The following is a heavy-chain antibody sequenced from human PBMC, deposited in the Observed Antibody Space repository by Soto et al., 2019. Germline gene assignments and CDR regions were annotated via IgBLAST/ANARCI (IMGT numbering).Heavy chain of an antibody. D-gene: IGHD6-13*01. V-gene: IGHV3-15*01. CDR3: TTGLGQQELAFDY. J-gene: IGHJ4*02. CDR1: GFTFNNAW. Sequence: VQLVESGGGLVQPGGSLRLSCTASGFTFNNAWLSWVRQAPGKGLEWVGRIKSKTDGGTTDYAAPVKGRFTISRDDSENMLYLQMNSLKTEDTAVYYCTTGLGQQELAFDYWGQGTLLTVSS. CDR2: IKSKTDGGTT.